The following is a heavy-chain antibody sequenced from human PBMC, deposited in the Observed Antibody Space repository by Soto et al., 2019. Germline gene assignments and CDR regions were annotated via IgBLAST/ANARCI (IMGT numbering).Heavy chain of an antibody. Sequence: PGGSLRLSCAASGFIFENFGMSWVRQAPGKGLEWISSISGSGFKKYYADSVKGRFTISRDNSKSTVYLQMNSLRAEDTAVYYCAKTGYYDFWSGYYPGYYYYGMDVWGQGTTVTVSS. CDR3: AKTGYYDFWSGYYPGYYYYGMDV. CDR1: GFIFENFG. J-gene: IGHJ6*02. CDR2: ISGSGFKK. D-gene: IGHD3-3*01. V-gene: IGHV3-23*01.